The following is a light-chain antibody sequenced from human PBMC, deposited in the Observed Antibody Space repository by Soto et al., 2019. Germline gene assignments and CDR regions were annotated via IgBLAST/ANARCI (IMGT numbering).Light chain of an antibody. Sequence: QSALTQAASVSGSPGQSITISCTGTSSDVGSYNLISWYQQHPGKAPKLMIYEVSKRPSGLSNRFSGSKSGTTASLTISGLQAEDEADYYCCSYAGSRTTLIFGTGTKLAVL. J-gene: IGLJ1*01. CDR2: EVS. V-gene: IGLV2-23*02. CDR3: CSYAGSRTTLI. CDR1: SSDVGSYNL.